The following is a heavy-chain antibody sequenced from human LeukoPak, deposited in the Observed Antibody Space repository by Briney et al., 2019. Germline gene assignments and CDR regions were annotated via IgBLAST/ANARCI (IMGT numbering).Heavy chain of an antibody. CDR3: ARDSSGAFDI. D-gene: IGHD3-10*01. Sequence: TTSETLSLTCTVSGGSISSGGYYWSWIRQHPGKGLEWIGYIYYSGSTYYNPSLKSRVTISVDTSKNQFSLKLSSVTAADTAVYYCARDSSGAFDIWGRGTMVTVSS. V-gene: IGHV4-31*03. J-gene: IGHJ3*02. CDR1: GGSISSGGYY. CDR2: IYYSGST.